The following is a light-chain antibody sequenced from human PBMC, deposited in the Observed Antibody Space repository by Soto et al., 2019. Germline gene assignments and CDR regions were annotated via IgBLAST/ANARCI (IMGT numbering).Light chain of an antibody. Sequence: EIVMVQAPGTLSGGRGEITNISFMASQSVSNNYLAWYQQKPGQAPRLLIYGASNRATGIPDRFSGSGSGTDFTLTISRLEPEDFAVYYCQQYGSSGTFGQGTKVDNK. V-gene: IGKV3-20*01. CDR3: QQYGSSGT. CDR2: GAS. CDR1: QSVSNNY. J-gene: IGKJ1*01.